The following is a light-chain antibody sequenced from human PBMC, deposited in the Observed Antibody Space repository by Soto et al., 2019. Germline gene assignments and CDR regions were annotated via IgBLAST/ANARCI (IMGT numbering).Light chain of an antibody. Sequence: EIVLTQSPGTLSLSPGERATLSCRASQSVSSSYLAWYQQKPGQAPSLLFYGAPSRATGIPDRFSGSGSGTDFTLTISRLEPEDFAVYYCQQYGSSPITFGQGTRLEIK. J-gene: IGKJ5*01. CDR2: GAP. CDR1: QSVSSSY. V-gene: IGKV3-20*01. CDR3: QQYGSSPIT.